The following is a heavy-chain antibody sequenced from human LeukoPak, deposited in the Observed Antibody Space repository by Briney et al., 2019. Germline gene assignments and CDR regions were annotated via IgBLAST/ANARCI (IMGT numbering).Heavy chain of an antibody. V-gene: IGHV3-21*01. J-gene: IGHJ4*02. Sequence: GGSLRLSCAASGFTFSSYSMNWVRQAPGKGLEWVSSISSSSSYIYYADSVGGRFTISRDNAKNSLYLQMNSLRAEDTAVYYCARDRADYGDIDYWGQGTLVTVSS. CDR1: GFTFSSYS. CDR3: ARDRADYGDIDY. D-gene: IGHD4-17*01. CDR2: ISSSSSYI.